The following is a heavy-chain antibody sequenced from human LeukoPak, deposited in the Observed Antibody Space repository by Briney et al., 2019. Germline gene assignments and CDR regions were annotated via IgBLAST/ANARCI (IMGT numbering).Heavy chain of an antibody. Sequence: GVSLRLSCAAPGFTFSIYAMSWVRQAPGKGLEWVSSISGSDGSTYYADSVKGRFTISRDNSKNTLYLQMNNLRAEDTAVYYCAKGDSYCGGDCYPDWGQGTLVTVSS. CDR1: GFTFSIYA. D-gene: IGHD2-21*02. J-gene: IGHJ4*02. CDR3: AKGDSYCGGDCYPD. CDR2: ISGSDGST. V-gene: IGHV3-23*01.